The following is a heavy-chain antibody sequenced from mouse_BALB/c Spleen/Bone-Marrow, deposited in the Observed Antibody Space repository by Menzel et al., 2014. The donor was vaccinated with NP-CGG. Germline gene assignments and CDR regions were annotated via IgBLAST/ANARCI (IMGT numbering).Heavy chain of an antibody. Sequence: EVQLLQSGPALVKPGASMKISCKASGYSFTGYTMNWVKQSHGKNLEWIGLINPYNGGTSYNQKFMGKTTLTVDKSSSTAYMGLLSLTSEDSAVYYCARWDYYGYAMDYWGQGTSVTVSS. CDR3: ARWDYYGYAMDY. V-gene: IGHV1-18*01. J-gene: IGHJ4*01. CDR2: INPYNGGT. D-gene: IGHD1-1*01. CDR1: GYSFTGYT.